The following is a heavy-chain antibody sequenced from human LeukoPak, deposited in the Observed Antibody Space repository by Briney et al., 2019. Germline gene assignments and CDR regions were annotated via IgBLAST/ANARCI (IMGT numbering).Heavy chain of an antibody. J-gene: IGHJ6*02. CDR3: ARGVDV. CDR2: IKEDGSEK. CDR1: GFTFNSYW. V-gene: IGHV3-7*04. Sequence: GGSLRLSCAASGFTFNSYWMNWVRQAPGKGLEWVANIKEDGSEKYYVDSVKSRFTISRDNAKNSLYLQMNSLRAEDTAVYYCARGVDVWGQGTTVTVS.